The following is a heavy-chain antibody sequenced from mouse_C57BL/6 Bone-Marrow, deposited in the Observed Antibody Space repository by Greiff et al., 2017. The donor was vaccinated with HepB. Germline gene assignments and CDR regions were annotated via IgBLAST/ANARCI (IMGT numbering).Heavy chain of an antibody. J-gene: IGHJ3*01. Sequence: VKLQESGAELARPGASVKLSCKASGYTFTSYGISWVKQRTGQGLEWIGEIYPRSGNTYYNEKFKGKATLTADKSSSTAYMELRSLTSEDSAVYFCARRGGPAWFAYWGQGTLVTVSA. V-gene: IGHV1-81*01. CDR2: IYPRSGNT. CDR1: GYTFTSYG. CDR3: ARRGGPAWFAY.